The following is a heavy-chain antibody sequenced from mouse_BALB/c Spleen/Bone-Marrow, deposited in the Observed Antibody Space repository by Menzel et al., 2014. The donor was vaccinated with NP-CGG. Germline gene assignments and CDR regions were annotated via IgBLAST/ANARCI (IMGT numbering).Heavy chain of an antibody. CDR2: IGPFNGVT. CDR3: ARRVITTGPGFAY. CDR1: GYSFTSYY. V-gene: IGHV1S135*01. J-gene: IGHJ3*01. D-gene: IGHD2-4*01. Sequence: EVQLQQSGPELMKPGASVKISCKASGYSFTSYYIHWVKQNHGKSLEWIGYIGPFNGVTIYNQKFKGKTTLTADKSSSTDCMHLSRLTSEYSAVYYCARRVITTGPGFAYWGQGTLVTGSA.